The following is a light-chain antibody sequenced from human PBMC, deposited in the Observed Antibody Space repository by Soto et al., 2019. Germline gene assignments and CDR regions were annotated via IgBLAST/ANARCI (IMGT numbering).Light chain of an antibody. CDR3: QQYHVSPWT. J-gene: IGKJ1*01. V-gene: IGKV3-15*01. Sequence: EIVMTQSPATLSVSPGERATLSCRASQSVSSNLAWYQQKPGQAPRLLIYGASTRATGIPARFSGSGSGTESTLTISSLQSEDFAVYYCQQYHVSPWTFGQGTKVDIK. CDR1: QSVSSN. CDR2: GAS.